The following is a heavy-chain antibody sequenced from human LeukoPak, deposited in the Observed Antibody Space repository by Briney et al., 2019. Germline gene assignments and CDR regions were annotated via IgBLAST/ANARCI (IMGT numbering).Heavy chain of an antibody. V-gene: IGHV5-51*01. CDR2: IYPSDSDT. J-gene: IGHJ4*02. CDR3: AINRGYSYGIFDY. D-gene: IGHD5-18*01. Sequence: GESLKISCRASGYDFTRYWIGWVRQMPGKGLELMGIIYPSDSDTRYSPSFQGQVTISADKSISTAYLQWSSLKASDTAMYYCAINRGYSYGIFDYWGQGTLVTVSS. CDR1: GYDFTRYW.